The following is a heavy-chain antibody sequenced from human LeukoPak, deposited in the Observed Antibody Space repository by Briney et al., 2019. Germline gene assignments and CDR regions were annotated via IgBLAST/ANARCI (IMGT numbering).Heavy chain of an antibody. V-gene: IGHV3-64D*06. CDR3: VREGLERRTNFDY. CDR1: GFTFTSHV. CDR2: ISMNGQTT. D-gene: IGHD1-1*01. Sequence: PGGSLRLSCSASGFTFTSHVMHWVRQAPGKGLQCVSGISMNGQTTYYAGSVKGRFTISRDSSKNTVYLQMNSLTAEDTAVYYCVREGLERRTNFDYWGQGTLVSVSS. J-gene: IGHJ4*02.